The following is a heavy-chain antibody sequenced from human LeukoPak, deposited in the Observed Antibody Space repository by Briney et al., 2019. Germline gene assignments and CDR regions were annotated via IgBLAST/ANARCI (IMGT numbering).Heavy chain of an antibody. D-gene: IGHD3-10*01. Sequence: PSETLSLTCAVSGDSISSSSSYWGWIRQPPGKGLEWIGSIYYSGNTYYNTSLKSRVTISVETSKNHFSLKLSSVTAADTAVYYCARGSRYGLWFGESYFDYWGQGTLVTVSS. J-gene: IGHJ4*02. V-gene: IGHV4-39*07. CDR2: IYYSGNT. CDR3: ARGSRYGLWFGESYFDY. CDR1: GDSISSSSSY.